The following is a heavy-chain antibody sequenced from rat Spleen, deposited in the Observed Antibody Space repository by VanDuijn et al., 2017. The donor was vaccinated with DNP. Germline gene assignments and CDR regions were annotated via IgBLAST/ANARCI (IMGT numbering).Heavy chain of an antibody. CDR1: GYTFTSYY. V-gene: IGHV1-43*01. Sequence: QVQLQQSGAELAKPGSSVKISCKASGYTFTSYYIGWIKQTTGQGLEYIGNINTGSGGTNYNEKFKGKATLTVDNSSSTAFLQLSSLTPDDSAVYYCARSGVSAMDAWGQGSSVTVSS. CDR3: ARSGVSAMDA. D-gene: IGHD4-4*01. CDR2: INTGSGGT. J-gene: IGHJ4*01.